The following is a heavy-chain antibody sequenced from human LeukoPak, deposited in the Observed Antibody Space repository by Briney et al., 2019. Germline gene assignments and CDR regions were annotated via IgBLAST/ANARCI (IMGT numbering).Heavy chain of an antibody. V-gene: IGHV1-2*06. CDR2: INPNSGGT. Sequence: ASVKVSCKASGYTFTGYYMHWVRQAPGQGLEWMGRINPNSGGTNYAQKFQGRVTMTRDTSVSTAYMELSRLRSDDTAVYYCARESYGLSLNYWGQGTLATVSS. J-gene: IGHJ4*02. D-gene: IGHD5-18*01. CDR1: GYTFTGYY. CDR3: ARESYGLSLNY.